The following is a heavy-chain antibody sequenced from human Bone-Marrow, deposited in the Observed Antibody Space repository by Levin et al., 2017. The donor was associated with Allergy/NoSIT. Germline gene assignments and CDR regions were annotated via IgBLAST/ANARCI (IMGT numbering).Heavy chain of an antibody. J-gene: IGHJ4*02. D-gene: IGHD4-23*01. CDR2: ITNSGRT. CDR3: AKEMTTMVPVFDY. CDR1: GFTFSNYA. Sequence: PGGSLRLSCAASGFTFSNYAMSWVRQAPGKGLEWVSAITNSGRTYYADSVKGRFTVSRDNSKNTLYLQMNSLRADDTAVYYCAKEMTTMVPVFDYWGQGTLVTVSS. V-gene: IGHV3-23*01.